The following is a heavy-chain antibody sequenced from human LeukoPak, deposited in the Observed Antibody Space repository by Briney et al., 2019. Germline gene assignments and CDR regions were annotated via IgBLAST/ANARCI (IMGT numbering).Heavy chain of an antibody. V-gene: IGHV1-69*05. D-gene: IGHD4-23*01. CDR2: IIPIFGTA. CDR3: ARAMTMVVTLPGKYYFDY. Sequence: GSSVKVSCKASGGTFSSYAISWVRQAPVQGLEWMGGIIPIFGTANYAQKFQGRVTITTDESTSTGYMELSSLRSEATAVYYCARAMTMVVTLPGKYYFDYWGQGTLVTVSS. CDR1: GGTFSSYA. J-gene: IGHJ4*02.